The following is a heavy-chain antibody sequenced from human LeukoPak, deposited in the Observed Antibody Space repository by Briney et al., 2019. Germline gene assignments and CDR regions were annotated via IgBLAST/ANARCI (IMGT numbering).Heavy chain of an antibody. CDR1: GGSINNY. D-gene: IGHD6-13*01. V-gene: IGHV4-59*01. Sequence: SETLSLTCTVSGGSINNYWSWIRQPPGKGLEWIGYIYYSGSTNYNPSLKSRVTISVDTSKNQFSLRLSSVTAADTAVYYCARVTGYMTEDYFDYWGQGTLITVSS. CDR3: ARVTGYMTEDYFDY. J-gene: IGHJ4*02. CDR2: IYYSGST.